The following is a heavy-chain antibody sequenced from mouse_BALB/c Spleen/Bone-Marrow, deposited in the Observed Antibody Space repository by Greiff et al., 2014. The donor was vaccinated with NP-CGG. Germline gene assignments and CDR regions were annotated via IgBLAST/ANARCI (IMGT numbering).Heavy chain of an antibody. V-gene: IGHV1-14*01. D-gene: IGHD2-4*01. CDR1: GYTLTSYV. J-gene: IGHJ2*01. CDR2: INPYNDGT. Sequence: VQLQQSGPELVKPGASVKMSCKASGYTLTSYVMHWVKQKPGQGLEWIGYINPYNDGTKYNEKFKGKATLTSDKSSSTAYMELSSLTSEDSAVNYFAGDYDVNFDYWGQGTTLTVSS. CDR3: AGDYDVNFDY.